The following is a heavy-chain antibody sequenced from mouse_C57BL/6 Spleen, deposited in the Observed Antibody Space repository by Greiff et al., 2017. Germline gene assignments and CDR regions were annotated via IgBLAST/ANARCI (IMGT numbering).Heavy chain of an antibody. Sequence: LMKPGASVKLSCKATGYTFTGYWIEWVKQRPGHGLEWIGEILPGSGSTNYNEKFKGKATFTADTSSNTAYMQLSSLTTEDSAIYYCARAITTVVATDYYAMDYWGQGTSVTVSS. CDR1: GYTFTGYW. CDR3: ARAITTVVATDYYAMDY. V-gene: IGHV1-9*01. J-gene: IGHJ4*01. D-gene: IGHD1-1*01. CDR2: ILPGSGST.